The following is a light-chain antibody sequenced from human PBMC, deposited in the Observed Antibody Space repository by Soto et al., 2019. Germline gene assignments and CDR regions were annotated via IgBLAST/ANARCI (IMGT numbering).Light chain of an antibody. V-gene: IGKV3-15*01. Sequence: EIVMTQSPATLSMSPGERATLSCGASQSVGSNLAWYQQRPGQAPRPLIYGASTRAIGIPPRFSGSGSGTEFTLTISSLQSEDFAVYYCQQYNNWPYTFGRGTKLEIK. CDR1: QSVGSN. J-gene: IGKJ2*01. CDR3: QQYNNWPYT. CDR2: GAS.